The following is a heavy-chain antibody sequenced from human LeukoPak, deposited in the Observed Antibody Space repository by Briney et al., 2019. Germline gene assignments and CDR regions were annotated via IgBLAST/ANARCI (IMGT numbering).Heavy chain of an antibody. J-gene: IGHJ4*02. CDR3: ARDSGPYSSSWLCVY. Sequence: GASVKVSCKASGYTFTSYGISWVRQAPGQGLEWMGGIIPIFGTANYAQKFQGRVTITADESTSTAYMELSSLRSEDTAMYYCARDSGPYSSSWLCVYWGQGTLVTVSS. CDR1: GYTFTSYG. V-gene: IGHV1-69*13. CDR2: IIPIFGTA. D-gene: IGHD6-13*01.